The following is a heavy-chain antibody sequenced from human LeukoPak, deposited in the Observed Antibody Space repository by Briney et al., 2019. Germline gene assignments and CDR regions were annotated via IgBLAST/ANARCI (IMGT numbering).Heavy chain of an antibody. CDR2: IYYSGST. J-gene: IGHJ4*02. V-gene: IGHV4-39*01. CDR1: GGSISSGSYY. CDR3: ARHHTEALVVGATRLAFDY. D-gene: IGHD1-26*01. Sequence: SETLSLTCTVSGGSISSGSYYWGWVRQPPGKGLEWIGSIYYSGSTYYKSSLKSRVTISVDTSKNQFSLMLSSVTAADTAVYYCARHHTEALVVGATRLAFDYWGQGTLVTVFS.